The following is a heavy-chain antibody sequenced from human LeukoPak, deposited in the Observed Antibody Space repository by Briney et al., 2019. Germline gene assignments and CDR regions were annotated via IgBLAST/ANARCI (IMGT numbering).Heavy chain of an antibody. D-gene: IGHD4-17*01. Sequence: PGGSLRLSCAASGFXFSSYWIHWVRQAPGKGLVWVSRINSDGSGTTYADSVKGRFTISSDNARNTLYLQMNSLRAEDTAVYYCTRLMTTVTTAAFDIWGQGTMVTVSS. CDR1: GFXFSSYW. V-gene: IGHV3-74*01. CDR2: INSDGSGT. J-gene: IGHJ3*02. CDR3: TRLMTTVTTAAFDI.